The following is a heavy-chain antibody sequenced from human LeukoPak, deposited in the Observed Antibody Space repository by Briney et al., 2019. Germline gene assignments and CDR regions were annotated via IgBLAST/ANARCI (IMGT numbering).Heavy chain of an antibody. V-gene: IGHV1-8*01. CDR2: MNPNSGNT. Sequence: ASVKVSCKASGYTFTSYDINCVRQATGQGLEWMGWMNPNSGNTGYAQKFQGRVTMTRNTAISTAYMELSSLRSEDTAVYYCARFDVGYYYMDVWGKGTTVTVSS. D-gene: IGHD3-9*01. J-gene: IGHJ6*03. CDR3: ARFDVGYYYMDV. CDR1: GYTFTSYD.